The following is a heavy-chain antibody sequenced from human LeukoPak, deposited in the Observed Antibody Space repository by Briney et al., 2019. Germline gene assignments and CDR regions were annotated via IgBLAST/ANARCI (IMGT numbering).Heavy chain of an antibody. V-gene: IGHV1-2*02. CDR1: GYTFTGYH. J-gene: IGHJ4*02. CDR2: INPNNGGT. CDR3: ARLSGWSLVGDF. Sequence: ASVKVSCKASGYTFTGYHMHWVRQAPGQGLEWMGWINPNNGGTNYAQKFQGRVTLTLDTSISTAYMELTRLRSDDTALYYCARLSGWSLVGDFWGQGTLVTVSS. D-gene: IGHD6-19*01.